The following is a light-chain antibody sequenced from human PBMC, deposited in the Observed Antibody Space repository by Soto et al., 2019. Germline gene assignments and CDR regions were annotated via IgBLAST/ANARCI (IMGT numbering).Light chain of an antibody. CDR1: QSISSW. Sequence: DIPMTQSPSTLSASVGDRVTITCRASQSISSWLAWYQQKPGKAPKLLIYKASSLESGVPSRFSGSGSGTEFTLTISSLQPDDFETYYCQQYNSYSRYTFGQGTKLEIK. J-gene: IGKJ2*01. V-gene: IGKV1-5*03. CDR2: KAS. CDR3: QQYNSYSRYT.